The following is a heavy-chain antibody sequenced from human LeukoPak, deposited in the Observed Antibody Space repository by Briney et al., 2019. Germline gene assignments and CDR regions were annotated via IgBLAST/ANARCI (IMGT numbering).Heavy chain of an antibody. CDR1: GFTSSNYY. J-gene: IGHJ4*02. Sequence: GGSLRLSCAASGFTSSNYYMNWVRQGPGKGLEWVSGIDESGTTAWYADSVKGRFTISRDNSKNTLYVQVNSLGTEDTAAYYCAKGSYYDSSGSFYFDYWGQGTLVTVSS. CDR3: AKGSYYDSSGSFYFDY. V-gene: IGHV3-23*01. CDR2: IDESGTTA. D-gene: IGHD3-22*01.